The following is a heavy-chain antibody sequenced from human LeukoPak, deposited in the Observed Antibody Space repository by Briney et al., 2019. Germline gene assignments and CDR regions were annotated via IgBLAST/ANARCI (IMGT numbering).Heavy chain of an antibody. D-gene: IGHD5-24*01. V-gene: IGHV4-59*01. CDR2: IYYSGST. CDR1: GGSLSSYY. J-gene: IGHJ4*02. Sequence: KTSETLSLTCTVSGGSLSSYYWSWIRQPPGKGLEWIGYIYYSGSTNYNPSLKSRVTISVDTSKNQLSLKLSSVTAADTAVYYCARGRGVRDGYVWGQGTLVTVSS. CDR3: ARGRGVRDGYV.